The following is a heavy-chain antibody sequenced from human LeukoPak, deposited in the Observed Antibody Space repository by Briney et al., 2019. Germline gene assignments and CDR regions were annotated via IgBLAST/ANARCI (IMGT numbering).Heavy chain of an antibody. V-gene: IGHV4-34*01. D-gene: IGHD3-3*01. CDR1: GGSFSGYY. CDR2: INHSGST. CDR3: ATIDDFWSGYYTFDY. Sequence: PSETLSLTCAVYGGSFSGYYWSWIRQPPGKGLEWIGEINHSGSTNYNPSLKSRVTISVDTSKNQFSLKLSSVTAADTAVYYSATIDDFWSGYYTFDYWGQGTLVTVSS. J-gene: IGHJ4*02.